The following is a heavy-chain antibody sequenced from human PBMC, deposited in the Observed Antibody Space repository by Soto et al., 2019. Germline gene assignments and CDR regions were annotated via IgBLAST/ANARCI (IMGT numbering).Heavy chain of an antibody. Sequence: QVQLQQWGAGLLKPSETLSLTCAVYGGSFSGYYWSWIRQPPVKGLEWIGEINHSGGTNYNPSLKSRVTISVYTSKNQFSLKLSSVTAADTAVFYCERLRWEQPWVFDYWGQGTLVTVSS. CDR2: INHSGGT. J-gene: IGHJ4*02. CDR3: ERLRWEQPWVFDY. D-gene: IGHD1-26*01. CDR1: GGSFSGYY. V-gene: IGHV4-34*02.